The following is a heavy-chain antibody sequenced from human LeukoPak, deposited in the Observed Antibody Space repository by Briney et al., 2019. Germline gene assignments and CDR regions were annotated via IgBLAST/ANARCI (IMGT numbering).Heavy chain of an antibody. Sequence: ASVKVSCKASGYTFTSYGISWVRQAPGQGLEWMGWISAYNGNTNYAQKLQGRVTTTTDTSTSTAYMELRSLRSDDTAVYYCASFNWNDAAGAFDIWGQGTMVTVSS. CDR1: GYTFTSYG. J-gene: IGHJ3*02. CDR3: ASFNWNDAAGAFDI. D-gene: IGHD1-20*01. CDR2: ISAYNGNT. V-gene: IGHV1-18*01.